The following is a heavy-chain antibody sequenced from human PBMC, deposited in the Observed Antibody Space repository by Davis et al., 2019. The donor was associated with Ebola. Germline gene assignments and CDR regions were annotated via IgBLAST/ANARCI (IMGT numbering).Heavy chain of an antibody. Sequence: AASVKVSCKASGGTFSSYAINWVRQATGQGLEWMGWMNPNSGNTGYAQKFQGRVTMTRNTSISTAYMELSSLRSEDTAVYYCARLPYDYGDLYYYYGVDVWGQGTTVTVSS. D-gene: IGHD4-17*01. CDR2: MNPNSGNT. J-gene: IGHJ6*02. CDR1: GGTFSSYA. V-gene: IGHV1-8*02. CDR3: ARLPYDYGDLYYYYGVDV.